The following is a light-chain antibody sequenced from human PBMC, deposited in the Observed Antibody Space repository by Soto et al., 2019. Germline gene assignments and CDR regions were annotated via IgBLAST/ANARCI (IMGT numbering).Light chain of an antibody. Sequence: DIQMTQSPSTLSASVGDRVTITCRASQSISSWLAWYQQKPGKAPTLLIYDASSLESGVPSRFSGSGSGTEFTLTISSPQPDDFATDYCQQYNSYSWTFGQGTKVDIK. V-gene: IGKV1-5*01. J-gene: IGKJ1*01. CDR1: QSISSW. CDR2: DAS. CDR3: QQYNSYSWT.